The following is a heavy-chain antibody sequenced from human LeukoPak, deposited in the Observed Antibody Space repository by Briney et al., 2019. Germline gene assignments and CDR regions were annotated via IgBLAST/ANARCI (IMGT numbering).Heavy chain of an antibody. V-gene: IGHV3-66*01. J-gene: IGHJ4*02. D-gene: IGHD5-12*01. CDR1: GFTVSSNY. CDR2: IYSGGST. Sequence: GGSLRLSCAASGFTVSSNYMTWVRQAPGKGLEWVSVIYSGGSTYYADSVKGRFTISRDNAKNSLYLQMNSLRAEDTALYYCARTYSGYDLFDYWGQGTLVTVSS. CDR3: ARTYSGYDLFDY.